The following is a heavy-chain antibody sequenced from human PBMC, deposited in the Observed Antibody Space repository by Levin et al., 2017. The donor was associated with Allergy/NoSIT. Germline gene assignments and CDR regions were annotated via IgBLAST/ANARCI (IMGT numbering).Heavy chain of an antibody. D-gene: IGHD3-16*01. V-gene: IGHV1-46*01. CDR2: INPSGGST. Sequence: ASVKVSCKASGYTFTSYYMHWVRQAPGQGLEWMGIINPSGGSTSYAQKFQGRVTITRDTSTSTVYMELSSLRSEDTAVYYGAREMGGYYYYYGMDVWGQGTTVTVSS. J-gene: IGHJ6*02. CDR3: AREMGGYYYYYGMDV. CDR1: GYTFTSYY.